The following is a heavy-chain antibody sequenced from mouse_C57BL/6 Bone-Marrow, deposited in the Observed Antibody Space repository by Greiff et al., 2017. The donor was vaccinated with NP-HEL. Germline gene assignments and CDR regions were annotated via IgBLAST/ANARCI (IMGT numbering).Heavy chain of an antibody. Sequence: EVQLQQSGPELVKPGASVKISCKASGYTFTDYYMNWVKQSHGKSLEWIGDINPNNGGTSYNQKFKGKATLTVDKSSSTAYMELRSLTSEDSAVYYCASNYYGSSRYAMDYWGQGTSVTVSS. CDR3: ASNYYGSSRYAMDY. V-gene: IGHV1-26*01. J-gene: IGHJ4*01. D-gene: IGHD1-1*01. CDR2: INPNNGGT. CDR1: GYTFTDYY.